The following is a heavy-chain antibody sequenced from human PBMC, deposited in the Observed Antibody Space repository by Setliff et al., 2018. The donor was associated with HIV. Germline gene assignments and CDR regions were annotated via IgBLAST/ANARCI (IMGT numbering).Heavy chain of an antibody. CDR1: GYTFTTYH. J-gene: IGHJ4*02. CDR3: ATYHVRSSGWYRGLDY. D-gene: IGHD6-19*01. CDR2: FDPEDGET. Sequence: GASVKVSCKASGYTFTTYHMHWLRQAPGQGLEWMGGFDPEDGETIYAQKFQGRVTMTEDTSTDTAYMELSSLRSEDTAVYYCATYHVRSSGWYRGLDYWGQGTLVTVSS. V-gene: IGHV1-24*01.